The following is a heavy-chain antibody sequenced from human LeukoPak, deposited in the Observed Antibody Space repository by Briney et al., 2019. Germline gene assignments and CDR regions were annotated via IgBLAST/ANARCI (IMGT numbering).Heavy chain of an antibody. J-gene: IGHJ4*02. CDR1: GGSISSSSYY. V-gene: IGHV4-39*01. CDR2: IYYSGST. D-gene: IGHD3-10*01. Sequence: SETLSLTCTVSGGSISSSSYYWGWLRQPPGKGLEWIGSIYYSGSTYYNPSLKSRVTISVDTSKNQFSLKLSSVTAADTAMYYCARVSIYGRSYLDYWGQGTLVTVSS. CDR3: ARVSIYGRSYLDY.